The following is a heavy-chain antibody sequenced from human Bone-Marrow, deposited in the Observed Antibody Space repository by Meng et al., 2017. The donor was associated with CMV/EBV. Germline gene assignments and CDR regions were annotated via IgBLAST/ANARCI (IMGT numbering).Heavy chain of an antibody. Sequence: GESLKISCAVSGLTFSSYAMSWVRQAPGKGLEWVSHISGSGGSTYYADSVKGRFTISRDNSKNTLYLQMNSLRGEDTAVYYCAKAIRIGAFDYWGQGTLGTVSS. CDR1: GLTFSSYA. V-gene: IGHV3-23*01. CDR3: AKAIRIGAFDY. D-gene: IGHD3-10*01. J-gene: IGHJ4*02. CDR2: ISGSGGST.